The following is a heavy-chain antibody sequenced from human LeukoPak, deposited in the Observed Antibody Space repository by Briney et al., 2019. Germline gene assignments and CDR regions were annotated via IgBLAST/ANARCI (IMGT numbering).Heavy chain of an antibody. Sequence: PSETLSLTCTVSGGSISRSYWSWIRQPPGKGLEWIGYIYYNGTTNYNPSLKSRLTILVDTSNNQFSLKLSSVTAADTALYYCARQYCTTTTCRTFDIWGQGTMATVSS. CDR2: IYYNGTT. CDR3: ARQYCTTTTCRTFDI. V-gene: IGHV4-59*01. D-gene: IGHD2-2*01. CDR1: GGSISRSY. J-gene: IGHJ3*02.